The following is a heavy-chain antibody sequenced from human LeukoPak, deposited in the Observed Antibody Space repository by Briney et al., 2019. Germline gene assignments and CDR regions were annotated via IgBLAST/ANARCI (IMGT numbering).Heavy chain of an antibody. CDR1: GGSISSSSKY. D-gene: IGHD2-2*01. CDR2: IYYNGDT. V-gene: IGHV4-39*07. CDR3: ARVRCSSTSCYGGYYFDY. Sequence: PSETLSLTCSVSGGSISSSSKYWGWIRQPPGKGLEWIGSIYYNGDTYYNPSLRSRVTISVDTSKNQFSLKLTSVTAADTAVYYCARVRCSSTSCYGGYYFDYWGQGTLVTVSS. J-gene: IGHJ4*02.